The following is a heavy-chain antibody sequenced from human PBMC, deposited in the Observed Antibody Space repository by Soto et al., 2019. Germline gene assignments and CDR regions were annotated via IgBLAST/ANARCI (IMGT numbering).Heavy chain of an antibody. J-gene: IGHJ6*02. CDR3: AREDYYDSSGYSLNLRSYGMDV. CDR1: GYTFTSYG. D-gene: IGHD3-22*01. V-gene: IGHV1-18*01. Sequence: QVQLVQSGAEVKKPGASVKVSCKASGYTFTSYGISWVRQAPGQGLEWMGWISAYNGNTNYAQKLQGRVTMTTDTSTSTAYMELRSPRSDDTAVYYCAREDYYDSSGYSLNLRSYGMDVWGQGTTVTVSS. CDR2: ISAYNGNT.